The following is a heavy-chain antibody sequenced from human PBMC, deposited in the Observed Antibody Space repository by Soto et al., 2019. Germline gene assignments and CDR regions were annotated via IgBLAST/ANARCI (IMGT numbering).Heavy chain of an antibody. Sequence: GGSLRLSCAASGFTFDDYGMSWVRQAPGKGLEWVSGINWNGGSTGYADSVKGRFTISRDNAKNSLYLQMNSLRAEDSALYHCARDNPLGDCTNGVCYSYGMDVWGQGTTVTVSS. D-gene: IGHD2-8*01. V-gene: IGHV3-20*01. CDR3: ARDNPLGDCTNGVCYSYGMDV. CDR2: INWNGGST. J-gene: IGHJ6*02. CDR1: GFTFDDYG.